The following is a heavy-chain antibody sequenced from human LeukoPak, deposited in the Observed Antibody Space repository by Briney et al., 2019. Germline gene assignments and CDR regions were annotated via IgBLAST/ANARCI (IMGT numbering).Heavy chain of an antibody. Sequence: PSETLSLTCAVSGYSISSGYYWGWIRQPPGKGLEWIGSIYHSGSTYYNPSLKSRVTISVDTSKNQFSLKLSSVTAADTAVYYSARVRRSSSGWFFDYWGQGTLVTVSS. CDR1: GYSISSGYY. J-gene: IGHJ4*02. V-gene: IGHV4-38-2*01. D-gene: IGHD6-19*01. CDR2: IYHSGST. CDR3: ARVRRSSSGWFFDY.